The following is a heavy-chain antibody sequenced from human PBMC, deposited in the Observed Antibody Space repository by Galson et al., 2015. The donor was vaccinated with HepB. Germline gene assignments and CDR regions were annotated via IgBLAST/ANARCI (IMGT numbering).Heavy chain of an antibody. CDR3: ARGPRVYGDTRRIDY. V-gene: IGHV4-4*02. D-gene: IGHD4-17*01. CDR2: IYHSGST. J-gene: IGHJ4*02. CDR1: GGSISSSNW. Sequence: LSLTCAVSGGSISSSNWWSWVRQPPGKGLEWIGEIYHSGSTNYSPSLKSRVTISVDTSKNQFSLKLSSVTAADTAVYYCARGPRVYGDTRRIDYWGQGTLVTVSS.